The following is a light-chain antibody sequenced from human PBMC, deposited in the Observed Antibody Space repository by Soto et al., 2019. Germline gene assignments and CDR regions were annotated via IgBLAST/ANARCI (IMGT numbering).Light chain of an antibody. Sequence: DIQMTQSPSSMSASLGDRVTITCRASQGIAGRVAWYQQKPGKAPKLLYAASSLQSGVPLRFSGSGSGTDFTLTITNLQPEDFATYYCQQVNSSPYTFGQGTKVDIK. V-gene: IGKV1-12*01. CDR2: AAS. J-gene: IGKJ2*01. CDR3: QQVNSSPYT. CDR1: QGIAGR.